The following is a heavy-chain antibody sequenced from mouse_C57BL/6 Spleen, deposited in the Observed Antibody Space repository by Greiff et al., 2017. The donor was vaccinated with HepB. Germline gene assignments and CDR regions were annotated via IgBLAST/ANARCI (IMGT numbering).Heavy chain of an antibody. Sequence: QVQLQQPGAELVKPGASVKLSCKASGYTFTSYWMHWVKQRPGQGLEWIGMIHPNSGSTNYNEKFKSKATLTVDKSSSTAYMQLSSLTSEDSAVYYWARPGDDGDFYYVDYWGQGTTLTVSS. CDR2: IHPNSGST. D-gene: IGHD2-3*01. V-gene: IGHV1-64*01. CDR1: GYTFTSYW. CDR3: ARPGDDGDFYYVDY. J-gene: IGHJ2*01.